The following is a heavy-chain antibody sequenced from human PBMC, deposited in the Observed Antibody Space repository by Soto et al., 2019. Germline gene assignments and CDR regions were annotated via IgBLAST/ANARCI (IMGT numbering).Heavy chain of an antibody. Sequence: PSETLSLTCTVSGGSISSYYWSWIRQPPGKGLEWIGYIYYSGSTNYNPSLKSRVTISVDTSKNQFSLKLSSVTAADTAVYYCARQWHRSYYYYGMDVWGQGTTVTVSS. CDR2: IYYSGST. CDR1: GGSISSYY. J-gene: IGHJ6*02. CDR3: ARQWHRSYYYYGMDV. D-gene: IGHD5-12*01. V-gene: IGHV4-59*08.